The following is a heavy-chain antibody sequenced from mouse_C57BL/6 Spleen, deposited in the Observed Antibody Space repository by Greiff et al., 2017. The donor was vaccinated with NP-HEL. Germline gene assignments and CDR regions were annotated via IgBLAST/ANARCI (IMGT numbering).Heavy chain of an antibody. Sequence: QVQLKQSGPELVKPGASVKISCKASGYAFSSSWMNWVKQRPGKGLEWIGRIYPGDGDTNYNGKFKGKATLTADYSSSTAYMQLSSLTSEDSAVYFCARGIYDGYSYYFDYWGQGTTLTVSS. CDR1: GYAFSSSW. V-gene: IGHV1-82*01. D-gene: IGHD2-3*01. CDR2: IYPGDGDT. J-gene: IGHJ2*01. CDR3: ARGIYDGYSYYFDY.